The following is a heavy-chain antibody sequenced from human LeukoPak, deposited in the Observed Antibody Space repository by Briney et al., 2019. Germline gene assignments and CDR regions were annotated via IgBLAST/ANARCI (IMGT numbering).Heavy chain of an antibody. CDR2: INQDGSEK. D-gene: IGHD1-14*01. J-gene: IGHJ4*02. CDR3: GRVQKTQTGGTPDY. CDR1: GFTFSTFW. V-gene: IGHV3-7*01. Sequence: GGSLRLSWAASGFTFSTFWMTWVRQAPGKGLEWVANINQDGSEKDYVDSVKGRFTISRDNAKNSLYLQVNSLRDDDTAVYYCGRVQKTQTGGTPDYWGQGTLVTVSS.